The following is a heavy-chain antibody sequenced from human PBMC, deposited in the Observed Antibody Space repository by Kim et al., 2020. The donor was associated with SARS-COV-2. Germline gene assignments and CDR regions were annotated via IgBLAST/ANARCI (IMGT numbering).Heavy chain of an antibody. CDR2: ISSSSSYI. V-gene: IGHV3-21*01. CDR1: GFTFSSYS. J-gene: IGHJ2*01. CDR3: ARTVLGSYDILTGYYTTYWYFDL. D-gene: IGHD3-9*01. Sequence: GGSLRLSCAASGFTFSSYSMNWVRQAPGKGLEWVSSISSSSSYIYYADSVKGRFTISRDNAKNSLYLQMNSLRAEDTAVYYCARTVLGSYDILTGYYTTYWYFDLWGRGTLVTVSS.